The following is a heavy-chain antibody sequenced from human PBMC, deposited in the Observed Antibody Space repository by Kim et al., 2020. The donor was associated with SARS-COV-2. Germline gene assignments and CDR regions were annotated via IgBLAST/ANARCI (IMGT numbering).Heavy chain of an antibody. CDR2: IYSGGST. CDR1: GFTVSSNY. V-gene: IGHV3-53*01. Sequence: GGSLRLSCAASGFTVSSNYMSWVRQAPGKGLEWVSVIYSGGSTYYADSVKGRFTISRDNSKNTLYLQMNSLRAEDTAVYYCARFERYSYGPDGMDVWGQGTTVTVSS. J-gene: IGHJ6*02. D-gene: IGHD5-18*01. CDR3: ARFERYSYGPDGMDV.